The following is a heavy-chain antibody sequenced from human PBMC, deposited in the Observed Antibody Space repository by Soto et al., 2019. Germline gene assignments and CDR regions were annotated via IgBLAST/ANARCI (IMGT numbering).Heavy chain of an antibody. V-gene: IGHV4-4*07. J-gene: IGHJ5*02. CDR1: GGSINTYY. Sequence: PSETLSLTCTVTGGSINTYYWSWIRQSAGKGLEWIGRVYTTGSTNYNPSLKSRVTISVDTSRNQFSLSLRSVTAADTAVYYCARDVNFIFDDFADMRWNFDPWGQGTLVTVS. CDR2: VYTTGST. D-gene: IGHD3-3*02. CDR3: ARDVNFIFDDFADMRWNFDP.